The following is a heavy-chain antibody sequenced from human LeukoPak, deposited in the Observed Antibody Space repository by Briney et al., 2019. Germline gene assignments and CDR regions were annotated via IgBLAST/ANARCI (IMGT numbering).Heavy chain of an antibody. CDR1: GFTFSTYW. CDR2: IKTDGSST. Sequence: GGSLRLSCAASGFTFSTYWMHWVRQGPGNGLVWVSRIKTDGSSTSYADSVKGRFTISRDNAKNTVYLQMSSLRAEDTAVYYCVRDPHGSGSSNSPHDAFDIWGHGTMVTVS. J-gene: IGHJ3*02. CDR3: VRDPHGSGSSNSPHDAFDI. D-gene: IGHD3-10*01. V-gene: IGHV3-74*01.